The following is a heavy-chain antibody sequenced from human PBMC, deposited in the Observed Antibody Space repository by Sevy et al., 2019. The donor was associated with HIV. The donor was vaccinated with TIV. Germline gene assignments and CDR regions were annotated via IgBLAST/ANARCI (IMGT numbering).Heavy chain of an antibody. CDR3: VKDVGVGSTRRYADY. Sequence: GGSLRLSCAASGFSFRTYAMHWVRQAPGKGLEWVAGIWYDGSNEKHADSVKGRLTISRDNSKNTLYLQMNSLRAEDTAVYYCVKDVGVGSTRRYADYWGQGTLVTVSS. CDR1: GFSFRTYA. CDR2: IWYDGSNE. V-gene: IGHV3-33*06. D-gene: IGHD1-26*01. J-gene: IGHJ4*02.